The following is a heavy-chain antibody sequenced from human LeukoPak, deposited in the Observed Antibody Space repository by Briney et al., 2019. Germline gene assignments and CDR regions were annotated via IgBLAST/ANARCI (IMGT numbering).Heavy chain of an antibody. J-gene: IGHJ4*02. CDR2: IYYSGSS. CDR3: ARLSRGSSAGFDY. CDR1: GGSISSYY. D-gene: IGHD6-6*01. V-gene: IGHV4-59*01. Sequence: ASETLSLTCTVSGGSISSYYWSWIRQPPGKGLEWIGYIYYSGSSNYNPSLKSRVTISVDTSKNQFSLKVNSVTAADTAVYFCARLSRGSSAGFDYWGQGILVTVSS.